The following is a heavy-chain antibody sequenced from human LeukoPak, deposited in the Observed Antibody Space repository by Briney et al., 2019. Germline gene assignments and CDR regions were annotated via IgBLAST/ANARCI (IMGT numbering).Heavy chain of an antibody. CDR1: GYSFTSYW. D-gene: IGHD4-17*01. CDR3: ARQSYGDYNSFDY. V-gene: IGHV5-51*01. J-gene: IGHJ4*02. CDR2: IYPGDSDT. Sequence: GESLQISCKGSGYSFTSYWIGWVRQMPGKGLEWMGIIYPGDSDTRYGPSFQGQVTISADKSISTAYLLWSSLKASDTAMYYCARQSYGDYNSFDYWGQGTLVTVSS.